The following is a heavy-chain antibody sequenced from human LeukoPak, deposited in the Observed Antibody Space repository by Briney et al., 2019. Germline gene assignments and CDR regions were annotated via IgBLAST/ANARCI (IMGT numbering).Heavy chain of an antibody. CDR3: ARAAIAVPDDYHYHYMDV. J-gene: IGHJ6*03. CDR1: GYTFTGHY. CDR2: ISPSSGDT. D-gene: IGHD6-19*01. Sequence: ASVKLSCKASGYTFTGHYMHWVRQAPGQGLEWMGWISPSSGDTDYSQRFQGRVTMTRDTSISTAYMELSRLRSDDTAVYYCARAAIAVPDDYHYHYMDVWGKVTTVSASS. V-gene: IGHV1-2*02.